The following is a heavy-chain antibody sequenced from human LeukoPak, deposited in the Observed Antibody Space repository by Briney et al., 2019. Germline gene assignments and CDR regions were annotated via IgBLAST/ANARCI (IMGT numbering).Heavy chain of an antibody. Sequence: PGGSLRLSCAASGFTFSSYSMSWVRQAPGKGLEWVSSISSSSSYIYYADSVKGRFTISRDNAKNSLYLQMNSLRAEDTAVYYCARERGDFWSGYYTQGVDYWGQGTLVTVSS. D-gene: IGHD3-3*01. CDR3: ARERGDFWSGYYTQGVDY. CDR2: ISSSSSYI. V-gene: IGHV3-21*01. J-gene: IGHJ4*02. CDR1: GFTFSSYS.